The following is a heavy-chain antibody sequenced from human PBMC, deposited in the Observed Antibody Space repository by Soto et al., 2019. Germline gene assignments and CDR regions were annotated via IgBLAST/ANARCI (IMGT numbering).Heavy chain of an antibody. CDR2: ISSSSSTI. Sequence: GGSLRISCAASGFTFSSYSMNWVRQAPGKGLEWVSYISSSSSTIYYADSVKGRFTISRDNAKNSLYLQMNSLRAEDTAVYYCASLGSDFVVVPAATDASVICCQAIIVTVS. J-gene: IGHJ3*02. D-gene: IGHD2-2*01. CDR1: GFTFSSYS. CDR3: ASLGSDFVVVPAATDASVI. V-gene: IGHV3-48*01.